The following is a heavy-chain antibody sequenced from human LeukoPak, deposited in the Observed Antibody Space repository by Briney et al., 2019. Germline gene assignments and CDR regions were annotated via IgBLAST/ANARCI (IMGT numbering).Heavy chain of an antibody. CDR3: ARDRCRGLDCGGFHY. CDR2: IYHTGST. J-gene: IGHJ4*02. V-gene: IGHV4-31*03. CDR1: RGSITSGVVY. Sequence: TPSETLSLTFTVSRGSITSGVVYWNWIRQHPGKGLEWIGYIYHTGSTYYNPSLKSRVTMSVDTSKNQFSLNLSSVTAADTAVYYCARDRCRGLDCGGFHYWGQGSLVTVSS. D-gene: IGHD2-21*01.